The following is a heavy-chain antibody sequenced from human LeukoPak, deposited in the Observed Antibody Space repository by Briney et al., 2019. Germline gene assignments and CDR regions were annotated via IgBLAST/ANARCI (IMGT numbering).Heavy chain of an antibody. CDR3: VKDAVIVPTAWFDP. CDR1: GFTISSYA. J-gene: IGHJ5*02. D-gene: IGHD2/OR15-2a*01. V-gene: IGHV3-23*01. CDR2: ISGGDAIT. Sequence: GGSLRLSCAASGFTISSYAMNWVRQAPGKGLEWVSGISGGDAITYYADSVKGRFTISRDNPKNTLYLQMNSLRVEDTALYYCVKDAVIVPTAWFDPWGQGTLVTVSS.